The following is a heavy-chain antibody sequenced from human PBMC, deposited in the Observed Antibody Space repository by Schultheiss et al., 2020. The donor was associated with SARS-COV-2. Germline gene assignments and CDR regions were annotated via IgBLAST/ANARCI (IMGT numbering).Heavy chain of an antibody. CDR1: GYSISSGYY. J-gene: IGHJ5*02. V-gene: IGHV4-38-2*02. CDR2: INHSGST. CDR3: AKDTTVVWFDP. Sequence: SETLSLTCTVSGYSISSGYYWGWIRQPPGKGLEWIGEINHSGSTNYNPSLKSRVTISVDTSKNQFSLKLSSVTAADTAVYYCAKDTTVVWFDPWGQGTLVTVSS. D-gene: IGHD4-11*01.